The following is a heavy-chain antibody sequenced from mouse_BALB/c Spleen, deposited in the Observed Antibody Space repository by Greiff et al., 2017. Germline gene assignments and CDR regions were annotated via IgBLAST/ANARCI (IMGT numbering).Heavy chain of an antibody. J-gene: IGHJ1*01. D-gene: IGHD1-2*01. CDR2: IDPANGNT. Sequence: EVQLQQSGAELVKPGASVKLSCTASGFNIKDTYMHWVKQRPEQGLEWIGRIDPANGNTKYDPKFQGKATITADTSSNTAYLQLSSLTSEDTAVYYCARPQIHYYGYEYFEVWGAGTTVTVSS. CDR3: ARPQIHYYGYEYFEV. V-gene: IGHV14-3*02. CDR1: GFNIKDTY.